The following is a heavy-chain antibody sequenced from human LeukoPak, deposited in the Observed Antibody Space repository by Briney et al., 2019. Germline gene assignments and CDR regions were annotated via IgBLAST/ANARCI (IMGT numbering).Heavy chain of an antibody. Sequence: GGSLRLSCAASGFTFSNAWMNWVRQAPGKGLEWVSAISGSGDSTYYGDSVKGRFTISRDNSKNTLYLQMNSLRAEDTAVYYCAKTRPLDSSSWSHGDYWGQGTLVTVSS. CDR1: GFTFSNAW. J-gene: IGHJ4*02. V-gene: IGHV3-23*01. CDR3: AKTRPLDSSSWSHGDY. CDR2: ISGSGDST. D-gene: IGHD6-13*01.